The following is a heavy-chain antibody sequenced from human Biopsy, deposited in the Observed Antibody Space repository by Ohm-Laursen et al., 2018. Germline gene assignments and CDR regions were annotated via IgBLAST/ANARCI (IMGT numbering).Heavy chain of an antibody. CDR1: GYTFNDYY. CDR3: ARDRMTDVFGGPTRTDVFDS. D-gene: IGHD3-10*01. Sequence: ASVKVSCKASGYTFNDYYIHWVRQSPGQGLEWMGWVNPNSGATNSAEKFRGRVTLTRDTSISAVYIELRRLKSDDAAVYFSARDRMTDVFGGPTRTDVFDSWGQGTPVTVSS. CDR2: VNPNSGAT. J-gene: IGHJ4*02. V-gene: IGHV1-2*02.